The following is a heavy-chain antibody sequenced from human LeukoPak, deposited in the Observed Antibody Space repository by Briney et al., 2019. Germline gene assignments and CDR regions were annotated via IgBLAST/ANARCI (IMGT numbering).Heavy chain of an antibody. CDR2: IKQDGSEK. J-gene: IGHJ4*02. D-gene: IGHD3-22*01. Sequence: GGSLRLSCAASGFTFSSYWMGWVRQAPGKGLEWVANIKQDGSEKYYVDSVKGRFTISRDNAKNSLYLQMNSLRAEDTAVYYCAKAYTYDPPHYWGQGTLVTVSS. CDR1: GFTFSSYW. V-gene: IGHV3-7*03. CDR3: AKAYTYDPPHY.